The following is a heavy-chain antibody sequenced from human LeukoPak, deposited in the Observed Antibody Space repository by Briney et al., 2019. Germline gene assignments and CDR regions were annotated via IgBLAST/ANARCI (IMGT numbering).Heavy chain of an antibody. V-gene: IGHV3-7*01. D-gene: IGHD1-1*01. J-gene: IGHJ4*02. Sequence: GGSLRLSCAGSGFTFSDFRMTWVRQTPGKGLEWVANIKEDGTEKNLVDSVKGRFTISRDNTKNLLFLEMNNLRGDDTAIYYCVRESRPGGAMGLYHNLDYWGQGTQVAVSS. CDR3: VRESRPGGAMGLYHNLDY. CDR2: IKEDGTEK. CDR1: GFTFSDFR.